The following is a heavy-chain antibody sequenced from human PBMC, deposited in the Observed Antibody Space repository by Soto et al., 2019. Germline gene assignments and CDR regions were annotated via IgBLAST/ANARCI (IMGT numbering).Heavy chain of an antibody. CDR1: GGSISSSSYY. CDR3: ARQEAAGLTYYYYYYYMDV. D-gene: IGHD6-13*01. Sequence: SETLSLTCTVSGGSISSSSYYWGWIRQPPGKGLEWIGSIYYSGSTYYNPSLKSRVTISVDTSKNQFSLKLSSVTAADTAVYYCARQEAAGLTYYYYYYYMDVWGKGTTVTVSS. J-gene: IGHJ6*03. CDR2: IYYSGST. V-gene: IGHV4-39*01.